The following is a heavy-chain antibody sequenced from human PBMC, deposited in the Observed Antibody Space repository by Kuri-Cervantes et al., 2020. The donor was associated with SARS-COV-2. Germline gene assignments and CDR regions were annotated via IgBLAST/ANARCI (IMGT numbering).Heavy chain of an antibody. J-gene: IGHJ6*02. CDR2: INPDGSYT. V-gene: IGHV3-74*01. Sequence: GGSLRLSCAASGFTFSGHWIHRVRQAPGKGLVWVSRINPDGSYTNNADSVRGRFTISRDNAKNSLYLQMNSLRAEDTALYYCARETTYSYYYGMDVWGQGTTVTVSS. CDR3: ARETTYSYYYGMDV. D-gene: IGHD4-17*01. CDR1: GFTFSGHW.